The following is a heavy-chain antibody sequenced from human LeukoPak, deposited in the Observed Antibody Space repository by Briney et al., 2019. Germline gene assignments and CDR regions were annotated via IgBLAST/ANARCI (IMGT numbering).Heavy chain of an antibody. V-gene: IGHV3-30*18. Sequence: GGSLRLSCAASGFTFSNYGIHWVRQAPCKGLEWVADISSEGKNKNYADSVMGRFSISRYNSKNMVSLQMYSLRPEDTAVYYCAKDWGFQFASGSYCEYWGQGTLVTVSS. CDR3: AKDWGFQFASGSYCEY. J-gene: IGHJ4*02. D-gene: IGHD3-10*01. CDR2: ISSEGKNK. CDR1: GFTFSNYG.